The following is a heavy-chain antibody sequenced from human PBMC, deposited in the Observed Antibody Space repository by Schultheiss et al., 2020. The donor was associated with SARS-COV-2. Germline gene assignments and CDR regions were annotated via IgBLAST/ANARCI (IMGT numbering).Heavy chain of an antibody. CDR2: IKSGTT. J-gene: IGHJ4*02. D-gene: IGHD5-18*01. CDR3: ARVWEQLWSEYYFDY. V-gene: IGHV3-15*01. CDR1: GFTFNYAW. Sequence: GGSLRLSCAASGFTFNYAWMSWVRQAPGKGLEWVGRIKSGTTDYAAPVKGRFTISRDDSKNTLYLQMNSLDTEDTAEYYCARVWEQLWSEYYFDYWGQGTLVTVSS.